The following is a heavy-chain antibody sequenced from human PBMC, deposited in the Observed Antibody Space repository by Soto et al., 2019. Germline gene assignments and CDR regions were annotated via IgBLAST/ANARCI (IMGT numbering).Heavy chain of an antibody. CDR3: AILSFYIHSSGYYNRHDAFDI. J-gene: IGHJ3*02. CDR2: IYPGDSDI. V-gene: IGHV5-51*01. D-gene: IGHD3-22*01. CDR1: GYSFTSYW. Sequence: WESLNISCKGSGYSFTSYWVGWVRQMPGKGLEWMGIIYPGDSDISYSPSFQGQVIISADKSISTAYLQWSSLKASDTAMYYCAILSFYIHSSGYYNRHDAFDIWGQGAMVTVSS.